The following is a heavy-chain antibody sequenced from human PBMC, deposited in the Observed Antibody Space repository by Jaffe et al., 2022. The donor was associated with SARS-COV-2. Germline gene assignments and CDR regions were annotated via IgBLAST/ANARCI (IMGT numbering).Heavy chain of an antibody. CDR1: GYTFTGYY. CDR3: AIAMGGYCSGGSCYSIDGAFDI. Sequence: QVQLVQSGAEVKKPGASVKVSCKASGYTFTGYYMHWVRQAPGQGLEWMGRINPNSGGTNYAQKFQGRVTMTRDTSISTAYMELSRLRSDDTAVYYCAIAMGGYCSGGSCYSIDGAFDIWGQGTMVTVSS. CDR2: INPNSGGT. V-gene: IGHV1-2*06. J-gene: IGHJ3*02. D-gene: IGHD2-15*01.